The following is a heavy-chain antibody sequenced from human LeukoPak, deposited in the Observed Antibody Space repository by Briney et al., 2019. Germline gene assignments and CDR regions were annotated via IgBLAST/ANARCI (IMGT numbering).Heavy chain of an antibody. CDR1: GFTFSSYA. CDR3: ARDSKYCSSTSCSYFDY. D-gene: IGHD2-2*01. CDR2: ISYDGSNK. Sequence: GGSLRLSCAASGFTFSSYAMHWVRQAPGKGLEWVAVISYDGSNKYYADSVKGRFTISRDNSKNTLYLQMNSLRAEDTAVYYCARDSKYCSSTSCSYFDYWGQGTLVTVSS. V-gene: IGHV3-30-3*01. J-gene: IGHJ4*02.